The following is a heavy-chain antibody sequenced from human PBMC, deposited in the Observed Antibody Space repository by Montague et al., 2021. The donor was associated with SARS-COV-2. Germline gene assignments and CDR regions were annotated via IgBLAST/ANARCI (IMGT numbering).Heavy chain of an antibody. D-gene: IGHD1-1*01. Sequence: SDTLSLTCTVSGDSISSSSYNWGWIRQPPGKGLEWIGSVHYNGRPYYNPSLKSRVTIYVDTSKNQLSLKLSSVTAADTAVYYCTRHVHMTWPEPSPGFDYWGQGTLVTVSS. J-gene: IGHJ4*02. CDR3: TRHVHMTWPEPSPGFDY. V-gene: IGHV4-39*01. CDR2: VHYNGRP. CDR1: GDSISSSSYN.